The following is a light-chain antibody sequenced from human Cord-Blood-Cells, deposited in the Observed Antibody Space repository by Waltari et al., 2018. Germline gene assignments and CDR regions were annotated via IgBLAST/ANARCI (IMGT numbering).Light chain of an antibody. J-gene: IGKJ3*01. CDR2: LGS. CDR1: QSLLHSNGYNY. CDR3: MQALQTPFT. V-gene: IGKV2-28*01. Sequence: DFVMTQSPLSLPVTPGEPASISCRSIQSLLHSNGYNYLDWYLQKPGQSPQLLIYLGSNRASGVPDRFSGSGSGTDFTLKISRVEAEDVGVYYCMQALQTPFTFGPGTKVDIK.